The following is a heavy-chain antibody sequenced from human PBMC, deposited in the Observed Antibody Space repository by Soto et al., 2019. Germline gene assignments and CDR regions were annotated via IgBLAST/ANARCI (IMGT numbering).Heavy chain of an antibody. V-gene: IGHV3-21*01. J-gene: IGHJ6*02. CDR1: GFTFSSYS. CDR2: ISSSSSYI. CDR3: ARDADTAMVTTNYYYGMDV. D-gene: IGHD5-18*01. Sequence: PGGSQSHSCAASGFTFSSYSTNLVRHAPGKGLDWVSSISSSSSYIYYADSVKGRFTISRDNAKNSLYLQMNSLRAEDTAVYYCARDADTAMVTTNYYYGMDVWGQGTTVTGSS.